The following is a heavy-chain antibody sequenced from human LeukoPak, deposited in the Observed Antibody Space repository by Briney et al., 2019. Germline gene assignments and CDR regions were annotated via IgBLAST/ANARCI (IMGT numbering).Heavy chain of an antibody. CDR1: GXSFTTYW. V-gene: IGHV5-51*01. D-gene: IGHD3-10*01. J-gene: IGHJ4*02. Sequence: GESLKISFQGSGXSFTTYWIGWVRQMPGKGLECMGIIYPGDSDTRYSPSFQGQVTISADKSINTAYLQWSSLKASDTAMYYCARLGTYWSNYYFEYWGQGTLVTVSS. CDR3: ARLGTYWSNYYFEY. CDR2: IYPGDSDT.